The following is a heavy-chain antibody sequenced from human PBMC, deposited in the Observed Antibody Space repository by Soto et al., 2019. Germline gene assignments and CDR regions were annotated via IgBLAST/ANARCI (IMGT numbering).Heavy chain of an antibody. CDR3: ASNSYGYIVYDY. Sequence: QVQLQESGPGLVKPSQTRSLTCTVSGCSISSGDYYWSWIRQPPGKGLEWIGYIYYSGSTYYNPSLQSRVTISVDTSKNQSSLTLSSVTAADPAVYYCASNSYGYIVYDYWGQGTLVTVSS. J-gene: IGHJ4*02. V-gene: IGHV4-30-4*01. D-gene: IGHD5-18*01. CDR1: GCSISSGDYY. CDR2: IYYSGST.